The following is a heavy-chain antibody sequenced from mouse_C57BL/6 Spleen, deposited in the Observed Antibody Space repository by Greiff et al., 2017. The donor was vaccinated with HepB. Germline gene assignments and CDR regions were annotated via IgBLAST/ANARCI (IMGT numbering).Heavy chain of an antibody. CDR2: IYPGDGDT. V-gene: IGHV1-82*01. CDR3: ARPSGLDGSLAY. CDR1: GYAFSSYW. D-gene: IGHD6-1*01. Sequence: QVQLQQSGPELVKPGASVKISCKASGYAFSSYWMNWVKQRPGKGLEWIGRIYPGDGDTNYNGKFKGKATLTADKSSSTAYMQLSSLTSEDSAVYFCARPSGLDGSLAYWGQGTLVTVSA. J-gene: IGHJ3*01.